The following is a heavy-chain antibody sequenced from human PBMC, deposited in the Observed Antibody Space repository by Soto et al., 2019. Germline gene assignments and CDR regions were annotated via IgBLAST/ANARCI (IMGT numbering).Heavy chain of an antibody. CDR2: ISSSSTI. V-gene: IGHV3-48*02. Sequence: PGGSLRLSCAASGFTFSSYSMNWVRQAPGKGLEWVSYISSSSTIYYADSVKGRFTISRDNAKNSLYLQMNSLRDEDTAVYYCARDSPDSSGYYGDYFDYWGQGTLVTVSS. CDR1: GFTFSSYS. CDR3: ARDSPDSSGYYGDYFDY. D-gene: IGHD3-22*01. J-gene: IGHJ4*02.